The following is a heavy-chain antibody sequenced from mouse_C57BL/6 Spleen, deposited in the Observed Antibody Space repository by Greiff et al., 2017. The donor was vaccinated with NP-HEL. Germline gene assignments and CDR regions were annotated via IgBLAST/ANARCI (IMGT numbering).Heavy chain of an antibody. D-gene: IGHD1-1*01. J-gene: IGHJ2*01. Sequence: VQLQQPGAELVRPGSSVKLSCKASGYTFTSYWMHWVKQRPIQGLEWIGNIDPSDSETHYDQKFKDKATLTVDKSSSTAYMQLSSLTSEDSAVYYCASYGSSAFDYWGQGTTLTVSS. CDR3: ASYGSSAFDY. V-gene: IGHV1-52*01. CDR2: IDPSDSET. CDR1: GYTFTSYW.